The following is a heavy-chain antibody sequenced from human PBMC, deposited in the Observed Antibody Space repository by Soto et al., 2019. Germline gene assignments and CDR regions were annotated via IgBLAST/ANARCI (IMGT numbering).Heavy chain of an antibody. Sequence: SETLSLTCSVSGDSINSGDYHWSWIRQPPGKGLEWIGYDYSSGRTYYNPSLESRLSISLDTSQNQFSLKLRSVSAADTAVYYCARQTGFYGSASQTFDFWGQGSLVTVSS. V-gene: IGHV4-30-4*01. CDR1: GDSINSGDYH. CDR3: ARQTGFYGSASQTFDF. D-gene: IGHD3-10*01. CDR2: DYSSGRT. J-gene: IGHJ4*02.